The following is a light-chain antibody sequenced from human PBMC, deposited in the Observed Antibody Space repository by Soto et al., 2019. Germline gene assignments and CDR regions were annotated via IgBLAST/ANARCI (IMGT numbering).Light chain of an antibody. V-gene: IGLV1-40*01. CDR2: GNN. CDR3: QSFDSSLSGPNTYV. Sequence: QSVLTQPPSVSGAPGQRVTIFCTGSSSNIGAGYDVHWYQQLPGTAPKLLIYGNNNRPSGVPDRFSGSKSGTSASLAITGLQAEDEADYYCQSFDSSLSGPNTYVFGTGTKLTVL. CDR1: SSNIGAGYD. J-gene: IGLJ1*01.